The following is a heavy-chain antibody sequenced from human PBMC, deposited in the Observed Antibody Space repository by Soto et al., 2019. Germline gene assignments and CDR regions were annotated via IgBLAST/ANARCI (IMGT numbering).Heavy chain of an antibody. V-gene: IGHV1-69*13. D-gene: IGHD6-19*01. CDR1: GGTFSSYA. J-gene: IGHJ6*02. CDR3: ARVTVAGDPGYYGMDV. CDR2: IIPVFGTA. Sequence: SVKVSCKASGGTFSSYAISWVRQAPGQGLEWMGGIIPVFGTANYAQKFQGRVTITADESTSTAYMELSSLRSEDTAVYYCARVTVAGDPGYYGMDVWGQGTTVTVSS.